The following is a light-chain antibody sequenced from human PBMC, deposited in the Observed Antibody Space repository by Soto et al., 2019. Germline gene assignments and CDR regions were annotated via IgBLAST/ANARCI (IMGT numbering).Light chain of an antibody. J-gene: IGKJ4*01. Sequence: DIQMTQSPSSLSASLGDRVTITCRASQSVSRYLSWYQHKPGKAPNLLIYAASSLQSGVPSRFSGSGSATDFTLTISNLQPEDYATYHCQQSYSFPLTFGGGTKVEIK. V-gene: IGKV1-39*01. CDR2: AAS. CDR1: QSVSRY. CDR3: QQSYSFPLT.